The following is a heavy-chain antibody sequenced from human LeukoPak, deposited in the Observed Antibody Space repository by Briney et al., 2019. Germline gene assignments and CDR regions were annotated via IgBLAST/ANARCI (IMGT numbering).Heavy chain of an antibody. D-gene: IGHD3-16*01. CDR3: ASHGKDYVWGEAEASYFDY. V-gene: IGHV4-39*01. Sequence: SETLSLTCTVSGGSISTSGYYWGWIRQPPGKGLECIGNIYYSGSTYYNPSLKSRVTISVDTSKNQFSLKLSSVTAADTAVYYCASHGKDYVWGEAEASYFDYWGQGTLVTVSS. J-gene: IGHJ4*02. CDR1: GGSISTSGYY. CDR2: IYYSGST.